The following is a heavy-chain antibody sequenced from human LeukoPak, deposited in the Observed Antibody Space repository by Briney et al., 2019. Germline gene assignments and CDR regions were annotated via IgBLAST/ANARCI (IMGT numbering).Heavy chain of an antibody. J-gene: IGHJ4*02. Sequence: GGSLRLSCAASGFTFSSYSIHWVRQAPGKGLEWVSAISGSGGSTYYADSVKGRFTISRDNSKNTFHLQMNSLRAEDTAVYYCARRAGDYSHPYDYWGQGTLVTVSS. CDR3: ARRAGDYSHPYDY. CDR1: GFTFSSYS. V-gene: IGHV3-23*01. CDR2: ISGSGGST. D-gene: IGHD3-22*01.